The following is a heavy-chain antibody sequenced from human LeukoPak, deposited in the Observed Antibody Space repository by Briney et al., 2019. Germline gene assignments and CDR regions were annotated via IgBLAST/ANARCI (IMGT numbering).Heavy chain of an antibody. V-gene: IGHV1-18*01. CDR2: ISAYNGNT. CDR3: ARRGYSGYQYYYYYYMDV. CDR1: GYTFTSYG. D-gene: IGHD5-12*01. J-gene: IGHJ6*03. Sequence: ASVKVSCKASGYTFTSYGISWVRQAPGQGLEWMGWISAYNGNTNYAQKLQGRVTMTTDTSTSTAYMELRSLRSDDTAVYYCARRGYSGYQYYYYYYMDVWGKGTTVTVSS.